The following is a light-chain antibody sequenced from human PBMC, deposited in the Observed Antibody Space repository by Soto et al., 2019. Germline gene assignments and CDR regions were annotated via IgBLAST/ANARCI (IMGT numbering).Light chain of an antibody. CDR3: LQNHSFPVT. J-gene: IGKJ1*01. Sequence: DIQMTQSPSSLSASVGDRVTITCRASQGIRHDLGWFQQKPGKAPKRLIYSATSLQSVVPSRFSGSGSGTEFTLTISSLLPEYFASHFFLQNHSFPVTFGQWTKLEIK. CDR2: SAT. CDR1: QGIRHD. V-gene: IGKV1-17*01.